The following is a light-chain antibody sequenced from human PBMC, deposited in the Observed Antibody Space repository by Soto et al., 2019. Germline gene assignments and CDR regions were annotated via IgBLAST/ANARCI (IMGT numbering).Light chain of an antibody. Sequence: DIQMTQSPSTLSASVGDRVTITCRASQSISSWLAWYQQKPGKAPKLLIYKASSLESGVPSRFSGSGSGTKVTLTISSLQPDDFATYYCQQYNSYCTFGQGTKVEIK. CDR3: QQYNSYCT. V-gene: IGKV1-5*03. CDR1: QSISSW. CDR2: KAS. J-gene: IGKJ1*01.